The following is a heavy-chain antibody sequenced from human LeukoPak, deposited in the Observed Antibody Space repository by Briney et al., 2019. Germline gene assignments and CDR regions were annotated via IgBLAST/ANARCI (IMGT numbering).Heavy chain of an antibody. CDR3: AASPYSSGWKEYFQR. Sequence: GGSLRLSCAASGFTFSRCAMSWVRQAPGKGLEWVSTISGSGGSTYYADSVKGRFIVSRDNSENTLYLQMNSLRAEDTAVYYCAASPYSSGWKEYFQRWGQGTLVTVSS. CDR1: GFTFSRCA. D-gene: IGHD6-19*01. J-gene: IGHJ1*01. CDR2: ISGSGGST. V-gene: IGHV3-23*01.